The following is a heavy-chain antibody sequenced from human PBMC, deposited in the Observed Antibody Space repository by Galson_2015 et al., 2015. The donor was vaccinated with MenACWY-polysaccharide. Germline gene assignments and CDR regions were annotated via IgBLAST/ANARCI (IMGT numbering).Heavy chain of an antibody. CDR2: ISNSGGST. CDR3: AKDKGGGSYWGNTKIDY. Sequence: SLRLSCAASGFTFSSYAMNWVRKAPGKGLEWVSAISNSGGSTYYADSVKGRFTISRDNSKNTLFLQMNSLRAEDTAVYYCAKDKGGGSYWGNTKIDYWGQGTPVTVSS. V-gene: IGHV3-23*01. D-gene: IGHD1-26*01. CDR1: GFTFSSYA. J-gene: IGHJ4*02.